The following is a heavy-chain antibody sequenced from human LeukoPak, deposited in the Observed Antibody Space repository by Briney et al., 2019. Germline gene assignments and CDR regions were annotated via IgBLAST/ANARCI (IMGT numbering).Heavy chain of an antibody. D-gene: IGHD6-19*01. J-gene: IGHJ4*02. CDR3: AIDTSGRGGGLF. CDR1: GGSIRSGDYY. Sequence: SQTLSLTCTVSGGSIRSGDYYWTWIRQPPGKGLEWIGYVYYSGNNYYNPSLKSRVTISLDTSKNQFSLRLSSVTAADTAMYYCAIDTSGRGGGLFWGQGSMVTVSS. V-gene: IGHV4-30-4*08. CDR2: VYYSGNN.